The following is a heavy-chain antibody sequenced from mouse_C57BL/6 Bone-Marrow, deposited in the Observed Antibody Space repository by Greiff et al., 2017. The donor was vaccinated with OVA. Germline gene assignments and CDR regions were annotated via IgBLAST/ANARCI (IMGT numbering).Heavy chain of an antibody. V-gene: IGHV1-9*01. J-gene: IGHJ1*03. CDR3: ASESDYDWPCLDV. CDR1: GFTFTGYW. CDR2: IFPGSGST. D-gene: IGHD2-4*01. Sequence: VQLMQSGAELMKPGASVKLSCKATGFTFTGYWIEWVKQRPGHGLEWIGEIFPGSGSTYYNEKFKGKATFTADTSSNTAYMQLSRLTTEDSAIYYCASESDYDWPCLDVWGTGNTVTVTS.